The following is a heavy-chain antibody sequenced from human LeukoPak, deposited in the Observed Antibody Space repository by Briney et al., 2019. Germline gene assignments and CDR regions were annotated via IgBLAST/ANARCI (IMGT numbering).Heavy chain of an antibody. CDR3: ARDNLGGAPDY. CDR2: INHSGST. Sequence: PSETLSLTCAVYGGSFSGYYWSWIRQPPGKGLEWIGEINHSGSTNYNPSLKSRVTISVDTSKNQFSLKLSSVTAADTAVYYCARDNLGGAPDYWGQGTLVTVSS. CDR1: GGSFSGYY. J-gene: IGHJ4*02. V-gene: IGHV4-34*01. D-gene: IGHD1-26*01.